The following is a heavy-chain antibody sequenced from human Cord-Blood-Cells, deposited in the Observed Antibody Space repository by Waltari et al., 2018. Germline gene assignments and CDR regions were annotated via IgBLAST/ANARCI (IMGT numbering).Heavy chain of an antibody. V-gene: IGHV1-2*04. D-gene: IGHD1-26*01. J-gene: IGHJ6*02. CDR2: INPNSGGT. Sequence: QVQLVQSGAEVKKPGASVKVSCTASGYTFTGYYMHWVRQAPGQGREWMGWINPNSGGTNYAQKFQGWVTLTSDTSISTAHMELSRLRSDDTAVYYCARTSIVGATRYYYYGMDGWGQGTTVTVSS. CDR3: ARTSIVGATRYYYYGMDG. CDR1: GYTFTGYY.